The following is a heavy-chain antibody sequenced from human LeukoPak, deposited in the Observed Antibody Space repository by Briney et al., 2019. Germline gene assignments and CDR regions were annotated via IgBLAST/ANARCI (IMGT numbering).Heavy chain of an antibody. D-gene: IGHD1-26*01. J-gene: IGHJ6*03. CDR1: GGSISSSSYY. CDR3: ARSGSYLMGYYYYMDV. V-gene: IGHV4-39*07. CDR2: IYYSGST. Sequence: SETLSLTCTVSGGSISSSSYYWGWIRQPPGKGLEWIGSIYYSGSTYYNPSLKSRVTISVDKSKNHFSLKLSSVTAADTAVYYCARSGSYLMGYYYYMDVWGKGTTVTISS.